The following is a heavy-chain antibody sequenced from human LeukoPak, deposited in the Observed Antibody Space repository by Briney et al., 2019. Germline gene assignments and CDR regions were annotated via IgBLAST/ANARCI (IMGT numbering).Heavy chain of an antibody. D-gene: IGHD6-19*01. CDR2: IYYSGST. CDR3: ARSADLSYSSGWYWPRSQPFDP. J-gene: IGHJ5*02. CDR1: GGSISSSRYY. Sequence: PSETLSLTCTVSGGSISSSRYYWGWIRQPPGKGLEWIGSIYYSGSTFYHPSLKSRVTISVDTSKNQFSLKLSSVTAADTAVYYCARSADLSYSSGWYWPRSQPFDPWGQGTLVTVSS. V-gene: IGHV4-39*07.